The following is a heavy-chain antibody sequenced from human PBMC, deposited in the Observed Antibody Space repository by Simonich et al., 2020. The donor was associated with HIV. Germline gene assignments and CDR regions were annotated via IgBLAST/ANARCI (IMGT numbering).Heavy chain of an antibody. CDR3: ARGFYQRLYYFDY. J-gene: IGHJ4*02. Sequence: QVQLQQWGAGLLKPSETLSLTCAVYGGSLSGYYWIWIRQPPGKGLEWIGEINHRGSTNYNPSLKSRVTISVDTSKNQFSLKLSSVTAADTAVYYCARGFYQRLYYFDYWGQGTLVTVSS. V-gene: IGHV4-34*01. CDR2: INHRGST. D-gene: IGHD2-2*01. CDR1: GGSLSGYY.